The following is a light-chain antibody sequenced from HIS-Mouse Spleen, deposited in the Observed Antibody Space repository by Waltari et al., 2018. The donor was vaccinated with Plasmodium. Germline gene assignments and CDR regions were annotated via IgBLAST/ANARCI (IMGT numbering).Light chain of an antibody. Sequence: EIVMTQSPATLSVSPGERATLSCRASQSVSSHLACYQQKPGQAPRLLIYGASTRATGIPSSFSGSGSATDFTLTISSLQSDDFAFYYCQQYNNWSFTFGPGTKVDIK. V-gene: IGKV3-15*01. CDR2: GAS. CDR1: QSVSSH. J-gene: IGKJ3*01. CDR3: QQYNNWSFT.